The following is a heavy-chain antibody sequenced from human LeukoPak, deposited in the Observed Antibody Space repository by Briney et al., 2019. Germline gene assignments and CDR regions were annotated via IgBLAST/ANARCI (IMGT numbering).Heavy chain of an antibody. CDR2: IYYSGST. Sequence: SEPLTLTCTVAGGSISSSSYYWGWIRQPPGKGLEWIGSIYYSGSTYYNPSLKSRVTISVDTSKNQFSLKLSSVTAADTAVYYCARHGSAYGDYGEFDYWGQGTLVTVSS. CDR3: ARHGSAYGDYGEFDY. D-gene: IGHD4-17*01. V-gene: IGHV4-39*01. CDR1: GGSISSSSYY. J-gene: IGHJ4*02.